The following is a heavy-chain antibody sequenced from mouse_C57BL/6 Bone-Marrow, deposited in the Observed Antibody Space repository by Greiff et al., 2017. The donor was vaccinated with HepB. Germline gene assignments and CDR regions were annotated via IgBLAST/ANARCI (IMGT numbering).Heavy chain of an antibody. CDR3: ARRGTGYAMDY. V-gene: IGHV5-2*01. CDR2: INSDGGSI. D-gene: IGHD3-3*01. Sequence: EVKLMESGGGLVQPGESLKLSCESNEYEFPSHDMSWVRKTPEKRLELVAAINSDGGSIYYPATMEIRFIISRDNTKKTLYLQMSSLRSEDTALYYCARRGTGYAMDYWGQGTSVTVSS. CDR1: EYEFPSHD. J-gene: IGHJ4*01.